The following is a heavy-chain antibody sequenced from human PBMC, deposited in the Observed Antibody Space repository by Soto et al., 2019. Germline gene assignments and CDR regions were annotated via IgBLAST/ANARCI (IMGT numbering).Heavy chain of an antibody. Sequence: GGSLRLSCAASGFTFGSYSMNWVRQAPGKGLEWVSSISSSSSYIYYADSVKGRFTISRDNAKNSLYLQMNSLRAEDTAVYYCARDRGINWFDPWGQGTLVTVSS. J-gene: IGHJ5*02. CDR3: ARDRGINWFDP. CDR1: GFTFGSYS. CDR2: ISSSSSYI. D-gene: IGHD3-10*01. V-gene: IGHV3-21*01.